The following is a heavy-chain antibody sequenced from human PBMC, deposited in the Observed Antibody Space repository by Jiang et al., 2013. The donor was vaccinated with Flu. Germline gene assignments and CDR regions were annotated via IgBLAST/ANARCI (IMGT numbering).Heavy chain of an antibody. V-gene: IGHV2-5*02. CDR2: YWDDDK. CDR3: ARRVRIGGSYKFFDY. Sequence: YWDDDKRYSPSLRSRLTLTKDTSKNQVVLTMTNMDPVDTATYYCARRVRIGGSYKFFDYWGQGTLVTVSS. D-gene: IGHD1-26*01. J-gene: IGHJ4*02.